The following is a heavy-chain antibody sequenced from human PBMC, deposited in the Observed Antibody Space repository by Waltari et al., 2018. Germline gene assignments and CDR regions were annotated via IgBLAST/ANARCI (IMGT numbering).Heavy chain of an antibody. V-gene: IGHV4-59*01. CDR2: IYYSGSA. Sequence: QVQLQESGPGLVTPSETLSLTCTVSGGSISSYSWTWIRQPPGKGLEWIGYIYYSGSANDNPSLKSRVTISVDTSKNQFSLKLSSVTAADTAVYSCARFGEDYGMDVWGQGTTVTVSS. CDR3: ARFGEDYGMDV. CDR1: GGSISSYS. J-gene: IGHJ6*02. D-gene: IGHD3-10*01.